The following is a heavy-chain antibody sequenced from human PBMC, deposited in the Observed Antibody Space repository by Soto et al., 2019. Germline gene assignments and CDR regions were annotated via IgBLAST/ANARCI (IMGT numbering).Heavy chain of an antibody. CDR3: AHGSGWLFDY. J-gene: IGHJ4*02. V-gene: IGHV2-5*02. CDR1: GFSLNERAVG. Sequence: SGPTLVNPTQTLTLTCTFSGFSLNERAVGVGWIRQPPGKALEWLAFTYWDDDNHYSPSLKNRRTITKDTSKTQVVLTMTNTDPADTATYYCAHGSGWLFDYWGQGTQVTVTS. CDR2: TYWDDDN. D-gene: IGHD6-19*01.